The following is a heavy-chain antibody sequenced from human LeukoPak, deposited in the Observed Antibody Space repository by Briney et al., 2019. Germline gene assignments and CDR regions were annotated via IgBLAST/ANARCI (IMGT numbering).Heavy chain of an antibody. Sequence: SETLSLTCTVSGGSISSSSYYWGWIRQPPGKGQEWIGSIYYSGSTYYNPSLKSRVTISVDTSKNQFSLKLSSVTAADTAVYYCARTYSGYGGGDYWGQGTLVTVSS. CDR3: ARTYSGYGGGDY. J-gene: IGHJ4*02. CDR2: IYYSGST. D-gene: IGHD5-12*01. CDR1: GGSISSSSYY. V-gene: IGHV4-39*07.